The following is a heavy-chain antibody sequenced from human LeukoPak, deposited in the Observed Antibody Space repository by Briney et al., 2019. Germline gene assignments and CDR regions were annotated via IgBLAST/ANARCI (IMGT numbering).Heavy chain of an antibody. D-gene: IGHD6-19*01. CDR2: ISTYNGNT. CDR3: ARDGIAVAENFDY. V-gene: IGHV1-18*01. Sequence: ASVKVSCKASGYTFSSYGITWVRQAPGQGFEWMGWISTYNGNTNYAQKFQGRVTMTTDTSTSTAYMELRSLRSDDTAVYYCARDGIAVAENFDYWGQETLVTVSS. CDR1: GYTFSSYG. J-gene: IGHJ4*02.